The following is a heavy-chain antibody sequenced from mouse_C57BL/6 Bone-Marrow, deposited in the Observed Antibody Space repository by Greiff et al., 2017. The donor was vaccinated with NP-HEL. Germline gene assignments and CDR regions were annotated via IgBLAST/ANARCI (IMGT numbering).Heavy chain of an antibody. CDR3: ARRPYYSTPYYLDY. CDR1: GYTFTSYG. D-gene: IGHD1-1*01. Sequence: QVQLQQSGAELARPGASVKLSCKASGYTFTSYGISWVKQRTGQGLEWIGEIYPRSGNTYYNEKFKGKATLTADKSSSTAYMELRSLTSEDSAVYFCARRPYYSTPYYLDYWGQGTTLTVSS. J-gene: IGHJ2*01. CDR2: IYPRSGNT. V-gene: IGHV1-81*01.